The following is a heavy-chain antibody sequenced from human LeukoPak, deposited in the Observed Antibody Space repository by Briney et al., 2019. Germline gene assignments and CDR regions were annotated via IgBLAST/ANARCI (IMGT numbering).Heavy chain of an antibody. J-gene: IGHJ5*02. D-gene: IGHD2-15*01. Sequence: SVKVSCKASGGTFSSYAISWVRQAPGQGLEWMGGIIPIFGTANYAQKFQGRVTITADESTSTAYMELSSLRSDDTAVYYCARSLRYCSGGSCYSGETWGQGTLVTVSS. CDR3: ARSLRYCSGGSCYSGET. CDR1: GGTFSSYA. CDR2: IIPIFGTA. V-gene: IGHV1-69*13.